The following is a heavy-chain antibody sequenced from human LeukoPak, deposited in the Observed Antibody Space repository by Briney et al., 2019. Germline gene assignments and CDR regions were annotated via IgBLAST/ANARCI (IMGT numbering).Heavy chain of an antibody. Sequence: ASVKVSCTASGYTFTSYDINWVRQATGQGLEWMGWMNPNSGNTGYAQKFQGRVTMTRNTSISTAYMELSSLRSEDTAVYYCARVLDTAMVIVYWGQGTLVTVSS. D-gene: IGHD5-18*01. CDR1: GYTFTSYD. J-gene: IGHJ4*02. CDR3: ARVLDTAMVIVY. V-gene: IGHV1-8*01. CDR2: MNPNSGNT.